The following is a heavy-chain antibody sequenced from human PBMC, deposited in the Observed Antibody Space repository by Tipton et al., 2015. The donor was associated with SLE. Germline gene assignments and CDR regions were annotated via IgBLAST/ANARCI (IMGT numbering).Heavy chain of an antibody. CDR1: GVSMSTHY. D-gene: IGHD4-11*01. Sequence: TLSLTCTVSGVSMSTHYWTWIRQPPGKGLEWIGYIHDSGSAIYNPSLKSRVTISIDTSKNQFSLKMTSVTAADTAIYYCVRDPLRDYIQRKDWYFDLWGRGTLVTVSS. CDR2: IHDSGSA. CDR3: VRDPLRDYIQRKDWYFDL. V-gene: IGHV4-59*11. J-gene: IGHJ2*01.